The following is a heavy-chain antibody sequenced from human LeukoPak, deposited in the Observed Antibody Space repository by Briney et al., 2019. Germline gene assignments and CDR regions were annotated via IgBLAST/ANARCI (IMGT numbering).Heavy chain of an antibody. D-gene: IGHD4-11*01. V-gene: IGHV3-11*04. CDR3: ARVLYSNYLEY. Sequence: GGSLRLSCAASGFTFSDYYMSWIRQAPGKGLEWISYISSSGSTIYYADSVKGRFTISRDNAKNSLYLQMNSLRAEDTAVYYCARVLYSNYLEYWGQGTLVTVSS. CDR2: ISSSGSTI. J-gene: IGHJ4*02. CDR1: GFTFSDYY.